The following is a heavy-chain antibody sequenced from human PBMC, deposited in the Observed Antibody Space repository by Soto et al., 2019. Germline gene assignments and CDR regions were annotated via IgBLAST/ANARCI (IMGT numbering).Heavy chain of an antibody. V-gene: IGHV3-23*01. CDR2: ISVSGGAT. J-gene: IGHJ6*02. CDR3: AKARGSSSSMRYGLDV. D-gene: IGHD6-13*01. Sequence: PGGSLRLSRAASGFTFSSYSLSWVRPAPGKGLEWVSAISVSGGATSDADSVRGRFTISRDNSKNTLYLQMNSLRAEDTAVYYCAKARGSSSSMRYGLDVWGQGTKVTVSS. CDR1: GFTFSSYS.